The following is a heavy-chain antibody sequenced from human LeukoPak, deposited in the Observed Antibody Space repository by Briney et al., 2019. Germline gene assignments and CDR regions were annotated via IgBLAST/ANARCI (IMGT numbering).Heavy chain of an antibody. CDR3: AKDRSYYGPPNWFDP. V-gene: IGHV3-23*01. J-gene: IGHJ5*02. D-gene: IGHD1-26*01. CDR1: GFTFSTYA. Sequence: GGSLRLSCAASGFTFSTYAMSWVRQAPGKGLEWVSAISGSGGSTYYADSVKGRFTISRDNSKNTLYLQMNSLRAEDTAVYYCAKDRSYYGPPNWFDPWGQGTLVTVSS. CDR2: ISGSGGST.